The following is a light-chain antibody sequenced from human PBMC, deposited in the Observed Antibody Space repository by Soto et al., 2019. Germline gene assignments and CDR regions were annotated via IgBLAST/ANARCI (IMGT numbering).Light chain of an antibody. J-gene: IGLJ1*01. CDR1: SSDVGGYNY. Sequence: QSVLTQPASVSGSPGQSVTISCTGTSSDVGGYNYVSWYQHHPGKAPKLMIYDVSNRPSGVSNRFSGSKSGNTASLTISGLQPEDEADYYCCSYTTGNTRHIVCGSGTRSPT. V-gene: IGLV2-14*03. CDR3: CSYTTGNTRHIV. CDR2: DVS.